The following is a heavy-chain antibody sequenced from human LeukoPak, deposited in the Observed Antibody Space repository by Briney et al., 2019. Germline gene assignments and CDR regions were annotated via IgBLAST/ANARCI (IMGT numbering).Heavy chain of an antibody. J-gene: IGHJ6*04. CDR3: ARDRPGDV. V-gene: IGHV3-64*01. CDR2: ISSNGDST. Sequence: GGSLRLSCAASGFTFSSYEMHWVRQAPGKGLEYVSAISSNGDSTYYANFVKGRFIISRDNSKNTLYLQMDSLRPEDMAVYYCARDRPGDVWGEGTTVTVSS. CDR1: GFTFSSYE.